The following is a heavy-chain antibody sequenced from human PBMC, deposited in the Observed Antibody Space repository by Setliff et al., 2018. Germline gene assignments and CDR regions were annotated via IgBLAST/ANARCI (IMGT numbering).Heavy chain of an antibody. J-gene: IGHJ6*02. D-gene: IGHD3-3*01. V-gene: IGHV4-59*01. CDR1: GVSISSYY. CDR3: ARLSWNGLRYFGLDV. Sequence: PSETLSLTCNVSGVSISSYYWSWIRQAPGKGLESLGYIQNSGGINYNPSLKSRVTISVDTSTNQFSLKLTSVTAADTAVYYCARLSWNGLRYFGLDVRGQGTTVTVSS. CDR2: IQNSGGI.